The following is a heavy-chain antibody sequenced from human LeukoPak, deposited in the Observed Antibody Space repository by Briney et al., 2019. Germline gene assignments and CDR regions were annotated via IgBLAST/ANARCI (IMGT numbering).Heavy chain of an antibody. Sequence: SETLSLTCAVSGGSISRGGYSWSWIRQPPGKGLEWIGYIYHSGSTYYNPSLKGRVTISVDRSKNQFSLKLSSVTAADTAVYYCARVYCSSTSCLGGFDPWGQGTLVTVSS. V-gene: IGHV4-30-2*01. D-gene: IGHD2-2*01. CDR3: ARVYCSSTSCLGGFDP. CDR2: IYHSGST. CDR1: GGSISRGGYS. J-gene: IGHJ5*02.